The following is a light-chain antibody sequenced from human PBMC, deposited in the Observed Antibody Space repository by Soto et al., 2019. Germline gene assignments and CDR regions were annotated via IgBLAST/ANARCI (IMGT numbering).Light chain of an antibody. V-gene: IGLV2-14*01. CDR1: SSDVGGYNY. CDR2: EVS. CDR3: SSYTSRSTGV. Sequence: QYALTQPASVSGSPGQSVTISCTGTSSDVGGYNYVSCYQQHPGKAPKLMIYEVSNRPSGVSNRFSGSKSGNTASLTISGLQAEDEADYYCSSYTSRSTGVFGGGSKVTVL. J-gene: IGLJ3*02.